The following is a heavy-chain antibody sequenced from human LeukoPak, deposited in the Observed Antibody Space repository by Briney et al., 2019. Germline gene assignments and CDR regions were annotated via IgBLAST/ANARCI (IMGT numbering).Heavy chain of an antibody. CDR2: IYYSGNT. J-gene: IGHJ5*02. V-gene: IGHV4-59*01. D-gene: IGHD2-2*01. CDR1: GGSISSYY. Sequence: PSEALSLTCTVSGGSISSYYWSWIRHPPGKGLEWIGYIYYSGNTNYNPSLKSRVTISVDTSKNQFSLNLSSVTAADTAVYYCARGGTSWLDPWGQGTLVTVSS. CDR3: ARGGTSWLDP.